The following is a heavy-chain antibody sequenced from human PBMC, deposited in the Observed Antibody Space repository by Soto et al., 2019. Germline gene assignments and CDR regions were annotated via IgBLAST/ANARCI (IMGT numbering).Heavy chain of an antibody. CDR3: ASARDRYAYYYYGLDV. J-gene: IGHJ6*02. Sequence: ASVKVSCKASGYTFTSYDINWVRQATGQGLEWMGWMNPNSGNTGYAQKFQGRVTMTRNTSISTAYMELSSLRSEDTAVYHCASARDRYAYYYYGLDVWGQGTTVT. V-gene: IGHV1-8*01. CDR1: GYTFTSYD. D-gene: IGHD2-21*02. CDR2: MNPNSGNT.